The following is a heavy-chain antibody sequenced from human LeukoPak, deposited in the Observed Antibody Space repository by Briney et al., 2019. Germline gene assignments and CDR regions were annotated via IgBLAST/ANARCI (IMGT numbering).Heavy chain of an antibody. D-gene: IGHD3-22*01. CDR1: GFTFSDYY. CDR2: ISSSGSTI. V-gene: IGHV3-11*01. J-gene: IGHJ3*02. Sequence: GGSLRLSCAASGFTFSDYYMSWIRQAPGKGLEWVSYISSSGSTIYYADSVKGRFTISRDNAKNSLYLQMNSLRAEVTAVYYCARAQNHYYDSSGYPRGDAFDIWGQGTMVTVSS. CDR3: ARAQNHYYDSSGYPRGDAFDI.